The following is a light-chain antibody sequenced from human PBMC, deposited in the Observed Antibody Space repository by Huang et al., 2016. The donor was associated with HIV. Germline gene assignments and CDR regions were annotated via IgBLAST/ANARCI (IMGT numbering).Light chain of an antibody. CDR1: HSVSTN. J-gene: IGKJ4*01. V-gene: IGKV3-15*01. CDR2: GVS. CDR3: QQYNNWPPVT. Sequence: EIVMTQSPAILSVSPGERATLSCRASHSVSTNLAWYQQKPGQSPRLLIYGVSNRATGTPARFSGRGSGTEFTLTISSLQSEDIAVYYCQQYNNWPPVTFGGGTKVEIK.